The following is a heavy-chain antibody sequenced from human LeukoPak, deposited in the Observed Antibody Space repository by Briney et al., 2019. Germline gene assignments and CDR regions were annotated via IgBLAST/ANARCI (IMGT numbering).Heavy chain of an antibody. D-gene: IGHD1-26*01. CDR1: GFNFGGFA. V-gene: IGHV4-34*01. J-gene: IGHJ6*03. CDR2: INHSGST. CDR3: ASQGHHGKIVGTTLSYFYMDV. Sequence: PGGSLRLSCAASGFNFGGFAMAWVRQPPGKGLEWIGEINHSGSTNYNPSLKSRVTISVDTSKNQFSLKLSSVTAADTAFYYCASQGHHGKIVGTTLSYFYMDVWGKGTTVTVSS.